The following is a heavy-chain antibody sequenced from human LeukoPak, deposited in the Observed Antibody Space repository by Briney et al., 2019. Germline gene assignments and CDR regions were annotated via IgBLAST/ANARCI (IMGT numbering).Heavy chain of an antibody. V-gene: IGHV3-7*01. Sequence: PGGSLRRYCATSGFSFSSYWMSWVRQAPGKGLEWVANIQSDGSVQQYVDSVKGRLTISRDNAKNSLYLQMNSLRAEDTAVYYCARIPRGSGYSFLDFWGQGTLVTVTS. J-gene: IGHJ4*02. D-gene: IGHD5-12*01. CDR2: IQSDGSVQ. CDR1: GFSFSSYW. CDR3: ARIPRGSGYSFLDF.